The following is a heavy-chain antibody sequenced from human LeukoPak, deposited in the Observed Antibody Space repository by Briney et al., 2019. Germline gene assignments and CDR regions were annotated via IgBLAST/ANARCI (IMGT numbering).Heavy chain of an antibody. Sequence: GGSLRLSCAASGFTFSSYSMNWVRQAPGKGLEWVSVIYSGGSTFYADSVKGRFTISRDNSKNTLYLQMNSLRAEDTAVYYCARGPDYFDCRGQGTLVTVSS. J-gene: IGHJ4*02. CDR2: IYSGGST. V-gene: IGHV3-66*01. CDR3: ARGPDYFDC. CDR1: GFTFSSYS.